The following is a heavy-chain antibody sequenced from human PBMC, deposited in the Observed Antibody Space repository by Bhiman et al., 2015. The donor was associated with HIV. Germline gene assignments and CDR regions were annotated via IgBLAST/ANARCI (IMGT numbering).Heavy chain of an antibody. CDR3: ARRRQGSASYSDPFDI. CDR1: GFSFSTYD. V-gene: IGHV3-13*01. Sequence: VQLVESGGGLVQPGGSLRLSCAASGFSFSTYDMHWVRQATGKSLEWVSAIGVAGDTYYAGSVRGRFTISRENAKNSFYLQMNDLRVGDTAVFYCARRRQGSASYSDPFDIWGQG. D-gene: IGHD2-15*01. J-gene: IGHJ3*02. CDR2: IGVAGDT.